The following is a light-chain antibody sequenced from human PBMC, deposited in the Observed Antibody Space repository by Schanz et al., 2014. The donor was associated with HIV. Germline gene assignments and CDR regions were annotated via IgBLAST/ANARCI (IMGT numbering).Light chain of an antibody. J-gene: IGLJ2*01. Sequence: HSVLTQPPSVSGAPGQRVTISCTGSSSNIGAGYDVHWYLHLPGTAPKFLIYASTSRPSGVPDRFSGSKSGASASLAITGLQSEDEAEYYCAAWDDSLNGVVFGGGTKLTVL. V-gene: IGLV1-40*01. CDR2: AST. CDR3: AAWDDSLNGVV. CDR1: SSNIGAGYD.